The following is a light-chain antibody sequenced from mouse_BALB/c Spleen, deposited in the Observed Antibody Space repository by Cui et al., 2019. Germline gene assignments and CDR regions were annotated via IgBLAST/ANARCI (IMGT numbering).Light chain of an antibody. Sequence: DIVMTQSPSSLTVTAGEKVTMSCKSSQSLLNSGNQKNYLTWYQQKPGQPPKLLIYWASTRESGVPDRFTGSGSGTDFTLTISSEQAEDLAVYYCQNDYSYPFTFGSGTKLEIK. V-gene: IGKV8-19*01. CDR2: WAS. CDR3: QNDYSYPFT. J-gene: IGKJ4*01. CDR1: QSLLNSGNQKNY.